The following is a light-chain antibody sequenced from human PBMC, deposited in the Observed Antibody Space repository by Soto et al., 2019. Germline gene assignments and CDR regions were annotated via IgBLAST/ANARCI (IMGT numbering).Light chain of an antibody. CDR1: QSINRY. CDR3: QRRSNWPPIT. CDR2: YAS. V-gene: IGKV3-11*01. Sequence: EIVLTDSPATLSLSPWDIATLSCRASQSINRYLAWYQQKPGQAPRLLMYYASNRAAGIPARFSGSGSGTDFTLTISSLEPEDFAVYYCQRRSNWPPITFGQGTRLEIK. J-gene: IGKJ5*01.